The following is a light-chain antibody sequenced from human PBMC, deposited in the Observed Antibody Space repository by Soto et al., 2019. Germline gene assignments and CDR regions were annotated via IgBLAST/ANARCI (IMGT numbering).Light chain of an antibody. Sequence: EIVLTQSPATLSLSPGERASLSCRASQSVSSCLAWYQQKPGQAPRLLIYDASNRATGIPARFSGSGSGTDFTLTISSLEPEDFAVYYCQQRSNWLSTFGQGTRLEIK. CDR3: QQRSNWLST. CDR1: QSVSSC. CDR2: DAS. J-gene: IGKJ5*01. V-gene: IGKV3-11*01.